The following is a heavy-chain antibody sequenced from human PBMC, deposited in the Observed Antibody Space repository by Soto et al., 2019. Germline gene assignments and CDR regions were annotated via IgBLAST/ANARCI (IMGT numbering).Heavy chain of an antibody. CDR3: ARAYYGSGRGFDY. J-gene: IGHJ4*02. Sequence: SETLSLTCAVYGGSFSGYYWSWIRQPPGKGLEWIGEINHSGSTNYNPSLKSRVTISVDTSKNQFSLKLSSVTAADTAVYYCARAYYGSGRGFDYWGQGTLVTVSS. CDR1: GGSFSGYY. CDR2: INHSGST. D-gene: IGHD3-10*01. V-gene: IGHV4-34*01.